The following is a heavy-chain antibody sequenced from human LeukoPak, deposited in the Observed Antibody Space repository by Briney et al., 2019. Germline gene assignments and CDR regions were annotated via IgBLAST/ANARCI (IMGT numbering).Heavy chain of an antibody. CDR2: ISSSSSYI. V-gene: IGHV3-21*01. CDR1: GFTFSSYS. J-gene: IGHJ4*02. CDR3: ARARVGLGYCSGGSCYGEAY. D-gene: IGHD2-15*01. Sequence: GGSLRLSCAASGFTFSSYSMNWVRQAPGKGLEWVSSISSSSSYIYYADSVKGRFTISRDNAKNSLYLQMNSLRAEDMAVYYCARARVGLGYCSGGSCYGEAYWGQGTLVTVSS.